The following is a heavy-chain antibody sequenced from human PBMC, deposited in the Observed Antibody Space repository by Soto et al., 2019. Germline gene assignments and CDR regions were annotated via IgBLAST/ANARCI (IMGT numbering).Heavy chain of an antibody. CDR2: IKSKADGGTT. CDR1: GFTFSNAW. J-gene: IGHJ4*02. Sequence: PGGSLRLSCAASGFTFSNAWMSWVRQAPGKGLEWVGRIKSKADGGTTDYAAPVKGRFTISRDDSKNTLYLQMNSLKTEDTAVYYCTTGPGIAGLDYWGQGTLVTVSS. CDR3: TTGPGIAGLDY. D-gene: IGHD6-13*01. V-gene: IGHV3-15*01.